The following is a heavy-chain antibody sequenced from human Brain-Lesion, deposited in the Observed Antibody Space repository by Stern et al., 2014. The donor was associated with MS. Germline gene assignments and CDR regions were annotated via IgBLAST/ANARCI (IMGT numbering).Heavy chain of an antibody. CDR2: IYYSGFT. CDR3: ARHDSVPRPSQLYSARDRGPGYFDY. CDR1: GGSISSSTYY. D-gene: IGHD1-26*01. Sequence: VQLVESGPGLVKPSETLSLTCTVSGGSISSSTYYWAWIRQPPGKGLEWIGNIYYSGFTYYNPSLKSRVTISLAMSKNQFPLKLSSVTAADTAIYYCARHDSVPRPSQLYSARDRGPGYFDYWGQGTLVTVSS. J-gene: IGHJ4*02. V-gene: IGHV4-39*01.